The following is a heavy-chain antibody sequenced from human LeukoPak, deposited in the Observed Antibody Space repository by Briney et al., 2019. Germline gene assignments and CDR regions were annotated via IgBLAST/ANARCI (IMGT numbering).Heavy chain of an antibody. J-gene: IGHJ4*02. Sequence: SETLSLTCSVSGYSISRAYSWGWVRQPPGRGLEWIGSLYDSGSSYYNPSLKSRVTLSVDTSKNELSLQLNSVTAADTAVYFCARGVGYDDTLGSYYGFFDYWGQGTLVAVSS. CDR3: ARGVGYDDTLGSYYGFFDY. V-gene: IGHV4-38-2*02. CDR1: GYSISRAYS. D-gene: IGHD3-22*01. CDR2: LYDSGSS.